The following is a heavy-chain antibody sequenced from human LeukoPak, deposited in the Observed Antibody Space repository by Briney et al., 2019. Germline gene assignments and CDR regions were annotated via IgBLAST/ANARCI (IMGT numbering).Heavy chain of an antibody. CDR2: INHSGST. CDR1: GGSFSVYY. V-gene: IGHV4-34*01. J-gene: IGHJ5*02. CDR3: ARGKNYDFWSGYYSRVWFDP. Sequence: SETLSLTCAVYGGSFSVYYWSWIRQPPGKGLEWIGEINHSGSTNYNPSLKSRVTISVDTSKNHFSLKLSYVTAEDTAVYYCARGKNYDFWSGYYSRVWFDPWGQGTLVTVSS. D-gene: IGHD3-3*01.